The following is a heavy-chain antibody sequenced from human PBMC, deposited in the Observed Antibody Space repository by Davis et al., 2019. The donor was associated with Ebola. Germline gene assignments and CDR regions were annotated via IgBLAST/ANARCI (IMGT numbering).Heavy chain of an antibody. V-gene: IGHV3-30*18. Sequence: GESLKISCAASGFTFSSYGIHWVRQAPGKGLEWVAVISYDGSNKYYADSVKGRFTISRDNSKNTLYLQMNSLRAEDTAVYYCAKEGIAAAGPGWFDPWGQGTLVTVSS. D-gene: IGHD6-13*01. CDR3: AKEGIAAAGPGWFDP. J-gene: IGHJ5*02. CDR2: ISYDGSNK. CDR1: GFTFSSYG.